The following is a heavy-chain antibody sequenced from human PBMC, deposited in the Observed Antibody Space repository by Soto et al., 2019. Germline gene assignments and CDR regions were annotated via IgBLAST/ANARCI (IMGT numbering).Heavy chain of an antibody. CDR2: IIPIFGTA. J-gene: IGHJ4*02. CDR1: GGTFSSYA. D-gene: IGHD6-19*01. Sequence: ASVKVSCKASGGTFSSYAISWVRQAPGQGLEWMGGIIPIFGTANYAQKFQGRVTITADESTSTAYMELSSLRSEDTAVYYCAFPGRYSSGWYGLGGYWGQGTLVTVSS. CDR3: AFPGRYSSGWYGLGGY. V-gene: IGHV1-69*13.